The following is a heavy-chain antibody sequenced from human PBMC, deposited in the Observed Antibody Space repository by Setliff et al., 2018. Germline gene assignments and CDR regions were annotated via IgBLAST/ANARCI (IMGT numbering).Heavy chain of an antibody. CDR2: LDWDDDK. CDR1: GFSLSTTETH. CDR3: ARLPPLVQNNGASNHTFDV. D-gene: IGHD6-6*01. Sequence: GSGPTLVNPTQTLTLTCTFSGFSLSTTETHVSWIRQPPGKAPEWLARLDWDDDKFYNTSLRSRLTLSKDTSKNQVTLTMTNMDPADTATYYCARLPPLVQNNGASNHTFDVWGPGAVVTVSS. V-gene: IGHV2-70*04. J-gene: IGHJ3*01.